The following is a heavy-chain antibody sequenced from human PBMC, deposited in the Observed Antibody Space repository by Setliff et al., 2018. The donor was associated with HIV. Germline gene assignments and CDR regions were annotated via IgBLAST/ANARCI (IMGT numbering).Heavy chain of an antibody. Sequence: ASVKVSCKASGYTFTSYAMHWVRQAPGQRLEWMGWINGGNGNTKYSQKFQGRVTITRDISASTAYMELSSLGSEDTAVFYCATSSPVGPWLPSHDAFDIWGQETMVTVSS. CDR2: INGGNGNT. V-gene: IGHV1-3*01. CDR1: GYTFTSYA. D-gene: IGHD3-22*01. J-gene: IGHJ3*02. CDR3: ATSSPVGPWLPSHDAFDI.